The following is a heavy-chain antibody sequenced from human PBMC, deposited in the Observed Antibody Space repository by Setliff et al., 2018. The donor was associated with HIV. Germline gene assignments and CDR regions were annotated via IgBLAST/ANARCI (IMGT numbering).Heavy chain of an antibody. V-gene: IGHV4-34*01. CDR3: GGNGYYSIDY. J-gene: IGHJ4*02. D-gene: IGHD3-22*01. CDR2: INHSGST. Sequence: SETLSLTCAVYGGSLSGYYWTWIRQPPGKRLEWIGEINHSGSTNYNPSLQSRVTISVDKSKSQFSLKLNSVTAADTAVYYCGGNGYYSIDYWGQGTLVTVSS. CDR1: GGSLSGYY.